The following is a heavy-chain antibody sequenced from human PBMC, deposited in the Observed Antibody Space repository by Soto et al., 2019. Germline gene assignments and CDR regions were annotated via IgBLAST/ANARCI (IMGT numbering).Heavy chain of an antibody. J-gene: IGHJ5*02. V-gene: IGHV4-4*07. CDR1: GGSISSYY. Sequence: QVQLQESGPGLVKPSETLSLTCTVSGGSISSYYWSWIRQPAGKVLDWIGRIYASGSTNYNPSLKSRVTWSVETYKNPFSLKLSSVTAAAKAVYYCARDLRGDPYRPSYCSSTSCSDNWFDPWGQGTLVTVSS. CDR2: IYASGST. CDR3: ARDLRGDPYRPSYCSSTSCSDNWFDP. D-gene: IGHD2-2*01.